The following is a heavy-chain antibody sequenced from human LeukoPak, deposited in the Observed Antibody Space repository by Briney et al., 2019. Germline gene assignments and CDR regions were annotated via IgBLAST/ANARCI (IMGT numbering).Heavy chain of an antibody. CDR2: IYHSGST. V-gene: IGHV4-30-2*01. Sequence: SSETLSLTCTVSGGSISSGGYYWSWIRQPPGKGLEWIGYIYHSGSTYYNPSLKSRVTISVDRSKNQFSLKLSSVTAADTAVYYCARTSIVGATVDYWGQGTLVTVSS. CDR1: GGSISSGGYY. J-gene: IGHJ4*02. CDR3: ARTSIVGATVDY. D-gene: IGHD1-26*01.